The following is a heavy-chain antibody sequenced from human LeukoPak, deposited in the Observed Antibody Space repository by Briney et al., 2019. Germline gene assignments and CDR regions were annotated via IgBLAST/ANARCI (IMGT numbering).Heavy chain of an antibody. V-gene: IGHV2-5*02. J-gene: IGHJ3*02. CDR1: GFSLSTSRLG. CDR2: TYWDDDK. Sequence: SGPTLVNPPQTLTLTCTLSGFSLSTSRLGVGWIRQPPGKALEWLALTYWDDDKRYTPSLKRRLTITKDTSKNQVVLTMTNMDPVDTATYYCAQIVVVPAATTHDAVDIWGQGTMVTVSS. CDR3: AQIVVVPAATTHDAVDI. D-gene: IGHD2-2*01.